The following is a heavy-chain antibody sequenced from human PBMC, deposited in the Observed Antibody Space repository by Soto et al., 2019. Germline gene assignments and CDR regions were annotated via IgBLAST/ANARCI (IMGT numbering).Heavy chain of an antibody. CDR1: GFTFSSYG. CDR3: ARDQASHSSGYYGMDV. V-gene: IGHV3-33*01. J-gene: IGHJ6*02. Sequence: PGGSLRLSCAACGFTFSSYGMHWVRQAPGKGLEWVAVIWYDGSNKYYADSVKGRFTISRDNSKNTLYLQMNSLRAGDTAVYYCARDQASHSSGYYGMDVWGQGTTVTVSS. D-gene: IGHD6-19*01. CDR2: IWYDGSNK.